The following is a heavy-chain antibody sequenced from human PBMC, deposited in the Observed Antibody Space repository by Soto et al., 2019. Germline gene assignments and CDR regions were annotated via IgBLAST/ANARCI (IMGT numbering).Heavy chain of an antibody. V-gene: IGHV1-58*01. Sequence: SVKVSCKASGFTFTSSAVQWVRQARGQRLEWIGWIVVGSGNTNYAQKFQERVTITRDMSTSTAYMELSSLRSEDTAVYYCAASPMTTVNYYYYYGMDVWGQGTTGTVSS. CDR3: AASPMTTVNYYYYYGMDV. CDR2: IVVGSGNT. CDR1: GFTFTSSA. D-gene: IGHD4-17*01. J-gene: IGHJ6*02.